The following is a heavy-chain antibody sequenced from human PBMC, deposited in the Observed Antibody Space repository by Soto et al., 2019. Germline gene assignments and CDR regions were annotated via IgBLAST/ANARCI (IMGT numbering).Heavy chain of an antibody. J-gene: IGHJ4*02. CDR1: GGSISSYY. V-gene: IGHV4-59*08. CDR2: IYYSGST. CDR3: ARHLASSDRNYFDY. Sequence: PSETLSLTCTVSGGSISSYYWSWIRQPPGKGLEWIGYIYYSGSTNYNPSLKSRVTISVDTSKNQFSLKLSSVTAADTAVYYCARHLASSDRNYFDYWGQGTLVTVSS. D-gene: IGHD6-19*01.